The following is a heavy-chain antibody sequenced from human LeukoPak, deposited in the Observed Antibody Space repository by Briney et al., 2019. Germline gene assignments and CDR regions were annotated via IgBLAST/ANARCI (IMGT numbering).Heavy chain of an antibody. CDR2: ISYDGSNK. D-gene: IGHD6-13*01. CDR3: AGEFSSSPASMDV. Sequence: PGGSLRLSCAASGFTFSNYAIHWVRQAPGKGLEWVAVISYDGSNKYYADSVRGRFTISRDNAKNSLFLQMNSLRAEDTAVYYCAGEFSSSPASMDVWGQGTTVTVSS. J-gene: IGHJ6*02. V-gene: IGHV3-30-3*01. CDR1: GFTFSNYA.